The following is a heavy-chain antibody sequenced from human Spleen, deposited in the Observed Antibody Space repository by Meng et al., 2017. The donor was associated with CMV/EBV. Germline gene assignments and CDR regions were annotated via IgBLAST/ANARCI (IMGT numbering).Heavy chain of an antibody. Sequence: SETLFLTCTVSGGSISGYYWTWVRQPPGKGLEWIGSIYHSGSTYYNPSLKSRVTISVDTSKNQFSLKLSSVTAADTAVYYCARGRASITGTTHFDYWGQGTLVTVSS. D-gene: IGHD1-7*01. V-gene: IGHV4-38-2*02. CDR3: ARGRASITGTTHFDY. CDR1: GGSISGYY. CDR2: IYHSGST. J-gene: IGHJ4*02.